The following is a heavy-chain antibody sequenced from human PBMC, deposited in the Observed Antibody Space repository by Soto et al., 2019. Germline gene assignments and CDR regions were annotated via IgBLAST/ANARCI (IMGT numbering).Heavy chain of an antibody. CDR3: AKDDGSGSFSDC. J-gene: IGHJ4*02. D-gene: IGHD3-10*01. V-gene: IGHV3-23*01. CDR2: LSDSGLNT. CDR1: GFTFTNYA. Sequence: EVQLLESGGGLVQPGGSLRLSCSASGFTFTNYAMTWVRQAPGKGLEWVSTLSDSGLNTYYADSVMGRFTISRDNSKNTLYLQMNSLRVEDTAAYYCAKDDGSGSFSDCWGQGTLVSVSS.